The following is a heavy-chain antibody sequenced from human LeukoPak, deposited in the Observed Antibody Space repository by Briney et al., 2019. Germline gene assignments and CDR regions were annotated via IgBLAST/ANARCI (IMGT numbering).Heavy chain of an antibody. CDR3: ARDRKEMATNKYGYYYYGMDV. J-gene: IGHJ6*02. V-gene: IGHV3-30*03. CDR2: ISYDGSQK. Sequence: GGSLRLSCAASGFTFSKYGMHWVRQAPGKGLEWVAVISYDGSQKFYADSVKGRFTISRDNSKNTLDLQMNSLRAEDTAMFYCARDRKEMATNKYGYYYYGMDVWGQGTTVTVSS. CDR1: GFTFSKYG. D-gene: IGHD5-24*01.